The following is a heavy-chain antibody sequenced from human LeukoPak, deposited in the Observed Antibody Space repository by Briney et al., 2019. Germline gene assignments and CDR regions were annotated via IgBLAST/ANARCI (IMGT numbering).Heavy chain of an antibody. J-gene: IGHJ4*02. CDR1: GFTFSSYS. V-gene: IGHV3-21*01. CDR3: ARVGRATYYYDSSGYSFDY. Sequence: PGGSLRLSCAASGFTFSSYSMNWVRQAPGKGLEWVSSISSSSSYIYYADSVKGRFTISRDHAKNSLYLQMNSLRAEDTAVYYCARVGRATYYYDSSGYSFDYWGQGTLVTVSS. CDR2: ISSSSSYI. D-gene: IGHD3-22*01.